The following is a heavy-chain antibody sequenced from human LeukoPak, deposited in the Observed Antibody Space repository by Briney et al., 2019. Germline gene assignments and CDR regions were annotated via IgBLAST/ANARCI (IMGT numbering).Heavy chain of an antibody. V-gene: IGHV5-51*01. J-gene: IGHJ4*02. Sequence: GESLKISCKGSGYNFGTYWIAWMRQMPGKGLEWMGIIYPADSDTRYRPSFQGQVTISADKSITTAYLQWSSLKASDTAIYYCARGYGAYLGYWGQGTLVTVSS. CDR3: ARGYGAYLGY. CDR2: IYPADSDT. CDR1: GYNFGTYW. D-gene: IGHD4-17*01.